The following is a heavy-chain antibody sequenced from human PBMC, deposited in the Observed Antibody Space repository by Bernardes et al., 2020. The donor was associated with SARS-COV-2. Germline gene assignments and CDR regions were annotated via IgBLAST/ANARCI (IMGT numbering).Heavy chain of an antibody. J-gene: IGHJ5*02. Sequence: GGSLSLSCTASGFTFSNYWMHWVRQAPGKGLVWVSRINPDGSSTSYADSVKGRFTVSRDNAKNTLHLQMSSLTAEDTAVYFCARGYCSGGNCYGFWFDPWGQGTLVTVSS. V-gene: IGHV3-74*01. D-gene: IGHD2-15*01. CDR1: GFTFSNYW. CDR2: INPDGSST. CDR3: ARGYCSGGNCYGFWFDP.